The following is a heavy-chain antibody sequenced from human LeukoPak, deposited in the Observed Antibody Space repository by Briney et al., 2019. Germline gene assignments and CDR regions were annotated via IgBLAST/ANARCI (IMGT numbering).Heavy chain of an antibody. J-gene: IGHJ3*02. D-gene: IGHD3-22*01. Sequence: PGGSLRLSCAAAGFTFSSYGIHWVRQAPGKGLEWVAFIGHDGSNEYYAASVKGRFTISRDSAKSTLNLQMNSLRAEDTAVYYCAREPDYYDSRGDAFHIWGQGTMVTVSS. CDR3: AREPDYYDSRGDAFHI. V-gene: IGHV3-30*02. CDR2: IGHDGSNE. CDR1: GFTFSSYG.